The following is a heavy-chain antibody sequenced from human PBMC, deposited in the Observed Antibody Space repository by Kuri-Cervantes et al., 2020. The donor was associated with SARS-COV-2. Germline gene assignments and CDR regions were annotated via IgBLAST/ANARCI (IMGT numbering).Heavy chain of an antibody. CDR1: GFTVSSNY. V-gene: IGHV3-53*01. J-gene: IGHJ2*01. Sequence: GGSLRLSCAASGFTVSSNYMSWVRQAPGKGLEWVSVIYSGGSTYYADSVKGRFTISRDNSKNTLYLQMNSLRAEDTAVYYCARETPWFGETLGPGWYFDLWGRGTLVTDSS. D-gene: IGHD3-10*01. CDR2: IYSGGST. CDR3: ARETPWFGETLGPGWYFDL.